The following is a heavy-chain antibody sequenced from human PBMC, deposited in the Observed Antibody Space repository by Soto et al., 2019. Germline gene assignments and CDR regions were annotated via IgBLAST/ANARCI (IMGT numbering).Heavy chain of an antibody. CDR1: GYTFTTYG. CDR2: INTDSGNT. V-gene: IGHV1-18*01. Sequence: QIPLVQSGAEVKKPGASVKVSCKASGYTFTTYGISWVRQAPGQGLEWMGWINTDSGNTNYAQNFQGRVTMTTDTSTTTAYMELRSLGSDDTAVYFCARPFSSGLLGYWGQGTLVTVSS. J-gene: IGHJ4*02. CDR3: ARPFSSGLLGY. D-gene: IGHD6-19*01.